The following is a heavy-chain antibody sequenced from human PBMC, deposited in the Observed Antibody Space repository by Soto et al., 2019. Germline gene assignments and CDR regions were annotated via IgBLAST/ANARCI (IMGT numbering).Heavy chain of an antibody. CDR1: GGSISSGGYY. CDR3: XXXXXXXAAAGKGSSVGWYYYYGMDV. J-gene: IGHJ6*02. CDR2: IYYSGST. Sequence: QVQLQESGPGLVKPSQTLSLTCTVSGGSISSGGYYWSWIRQHPGKGLEWIGYIYYSGSTYYNPSLKSRVTISVDTSXXXXXXXXXXXXXXXXXXXXXXXXXXXAAAGKGSSVGWYYYYGMDVWGQGTTVTVSS. D-gene: IGHD6-13*01. V-gene: IGHV4-31*03.